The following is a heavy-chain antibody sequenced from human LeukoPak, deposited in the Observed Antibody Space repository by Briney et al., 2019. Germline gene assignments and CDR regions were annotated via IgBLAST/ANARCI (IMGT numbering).Heavy chain of an antibody. J-gene: IGHJ4*02. Sequence: ASVKVSCKVSGYTLTELSMHWVLQAPGKGLECMGGFDPEDGETIYAQKFQGRVTMTEDTSTDTAYMELSSLRSEDTAVYYCATIYSGYISFDYWGQGTLVTVSS. V-gene: IGHV1-24*01. CDR1: GYTLTELS. CDR2: FDPEDGET. D-gene: IGHD5-12*01. CDR3: ATIYSGYISFDY.